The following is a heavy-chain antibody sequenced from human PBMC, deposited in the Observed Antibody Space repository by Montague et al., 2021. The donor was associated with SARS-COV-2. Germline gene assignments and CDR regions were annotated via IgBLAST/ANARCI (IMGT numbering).Heavy chain of an antibody. CDR2: IYYSGST. CDR3: ALGREVAAANFDY. D-gene: IGHD6-13*01. Sequence: SETLSLTCTVFGGSISSSSYYWGWIRQPPGKGLEWIGSIYYSGSTYYNPSLKSRVTISVDTSKNQFSLKLSSVTAADTAVYYCALGREVAAANFDYWGQGTLVTVSS. V-gene: IGHV4-39*01. J-gene: IGHJ4*02. CDR1: GGSISSSSYY.